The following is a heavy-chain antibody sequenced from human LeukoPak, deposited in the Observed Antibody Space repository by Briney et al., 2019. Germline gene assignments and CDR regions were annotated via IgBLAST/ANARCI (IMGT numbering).Heavy chain of an antibody. CDR2: INHSGST. Sequence: GSLRLSCAASGFTFSSYAMSWVRQAPGKGLEWLGEINHSGSTNYNPSLKSRVTISVDTSKNQFSLKLSSVTAADTAVYYCARLRGGIRYDRMNRGYFQHWGQGTLVTVSS. CDR1: GFTFSSYA. D-gene: IGHD3-22*01. CDR3: ARLRGGIRYDRMNRGYFQH. J-gene: IGHJ1*01. V-gene: IGHV4-34*01.